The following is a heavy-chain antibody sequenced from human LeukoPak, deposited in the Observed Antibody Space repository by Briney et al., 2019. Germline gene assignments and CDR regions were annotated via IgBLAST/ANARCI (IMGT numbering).Heavy chain of an antibody. Sequence: PSETLSLTCTVSGGSISSSSYYWSWIRQPPGKGLEWIGYIYYSGSTNYNPSLKSRVTISVDTSKNQFSLKLSSVTAADTAVYYCARDGAMGRLGELSFDYWGQGTLVTVSS. D-gene: IGHD3-16*02. V-gene: IGHV4-61*01. J-gene: IGHJ4*02. CDR2: IYYSGST. CDR3: ARDGAMGRLGELSFDY. CDR1: GGSISSSSYY.